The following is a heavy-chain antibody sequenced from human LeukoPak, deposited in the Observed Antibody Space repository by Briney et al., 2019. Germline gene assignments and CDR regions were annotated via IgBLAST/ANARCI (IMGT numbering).Heavy chain of an antibody. CDR3: AKGSYSSSYFYFDY. CDR1: GFTFSSYA. J-gene: IGHJ4*02. V-gene: IGHV3-23*03. CDR2: IYSDNT. Sequence: GGSLRLSCAASGFTFSSYAMSWVRQAPGKGLEWVSFIYSDNTHYSDSVKGRFTISRDNSKNTLYLQMSSLRAEDTAVYYCAKGSYSSSYFYFDYWGQGTLVTVSS. D-gene: IGHD6-13*01.